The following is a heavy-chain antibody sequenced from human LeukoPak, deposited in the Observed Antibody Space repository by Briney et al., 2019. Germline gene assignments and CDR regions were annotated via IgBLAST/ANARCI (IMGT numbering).Heavy chain of an antibody. V-gene: IGHV3-30*02. CDR3: AKDSCSGGSCYSNY. CDR2: IRCDGSNK. J-gene: IGHJ4*02. D-gene: IGHD2-15*01. Sequence: GGSLRLSCAASGFTFSSYGMHWVRQAPGKGLEWVAFIRCDGSNKYYADSVKGRFTISRDNSKNTLYLQMNSLRAEDTAVYYCAKDSCSGGSCYSNYWGQGTLVTVSS. CDR1: GFTFSSYG.